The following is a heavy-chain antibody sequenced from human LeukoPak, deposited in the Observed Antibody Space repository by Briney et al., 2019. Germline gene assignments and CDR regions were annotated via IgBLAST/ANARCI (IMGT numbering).Heavy chain of an antibody. CDR3: ARDLSPVGATHNWFDP. Sequence: SETLSLTCTVSGGSISSYYWSWIRQPAGKGLEWIGRIYTSGSTNYNPSLKSRVTMSVDTSKNQFSLKLSSLTAADTAVYYCARDLSPVGATHNWFDPWGQGTLVTVSS. CDR2: IYTSGST. D-gene: IGHD1-26*01. V-gene: IGHV4-4*07. J-gene: IGHJ5*02. CDR1: GGSISSYY.